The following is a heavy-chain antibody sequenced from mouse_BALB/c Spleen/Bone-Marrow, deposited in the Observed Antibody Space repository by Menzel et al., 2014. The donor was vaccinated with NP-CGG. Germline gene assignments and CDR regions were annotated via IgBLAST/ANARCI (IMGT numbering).Heavy chain of an antibody. J-gene: IGHJ3*01. V-gene: IGHV1S29*02. CDR2: IYPYNGVT. Sequence: VQLQQSGPELLKPGASVKISCKASGYTFTDYNMHWVKQSHGKSLEWIGYIYPYNGVTAYNQKFKSEASLTVDNSSSTAYMEFRSLTSEDSAVYYCARIYYGYELTYWGQGTLVTVSA. CDR1: GYTFTDYN. D-gene: IGHD2-2*01. CDR3: ARIYYGYELTY.